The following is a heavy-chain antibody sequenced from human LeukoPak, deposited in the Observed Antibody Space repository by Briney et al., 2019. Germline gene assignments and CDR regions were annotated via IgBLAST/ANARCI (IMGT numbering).Heavy chain of an antibody. CDR3: ARDYSGSYYYFDY. CDR2: INPNSGGT. D-gene: IGHD1-26*01. CDR1: GYTFTGYY. V-gene: IGHV1-2*06. Sequence: ASVKVSCKTSGYTFTGYYMHWVRQAPGQGLEWMGLINPNSGGTNYAQKFQGRVTMTGDTSISTAYMELSRLRSDDTAVYYCARDYSGSYYYFDYWGQGTLVTVSS. J-gene: IGHJ4*02.